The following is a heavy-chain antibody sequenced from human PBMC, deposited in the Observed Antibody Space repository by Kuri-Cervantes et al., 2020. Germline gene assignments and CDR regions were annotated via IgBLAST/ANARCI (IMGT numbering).Heavy chain of an antibody. Sequence: SETLSLTCTVSGGSISSYYWSWIRQPPGKGLEWIGYIYYSGSTNYNPSLKSRVTISVDTSKNQFSLKLSSVTAADTAVYYCARDGLNWRWLRLAPYGMDVWGQGTTVTVSS. V-gene: IGHV4-59*01. D-gene: IGHD5-12*01. CDR3: ARDGLNWRWLRLAPYGMDV. CDR2: IYYSGST. J-gene: IGHJ6*02. CDR1: GGSISSYY.